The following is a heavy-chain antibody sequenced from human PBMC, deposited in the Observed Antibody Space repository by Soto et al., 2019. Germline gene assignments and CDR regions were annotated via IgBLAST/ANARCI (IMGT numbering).Heavy chain of an antibody. Sequence: SETLSLTCTVSGASISGHFWSWIRQPPGQGLEWIAYIYNSGSSYNPSLKSRVTISVDTSKNQLSLKLSSVIAADSAIYYCANIPAFRAQGSTVPVS. D-gene: IGHD6-25*01. CDR1: GASISGHF. CDR2: IYNSGS. J-gene: IGHJ6*02. V-gene: IGHV4-59*08. CDR3: ANIPAF.